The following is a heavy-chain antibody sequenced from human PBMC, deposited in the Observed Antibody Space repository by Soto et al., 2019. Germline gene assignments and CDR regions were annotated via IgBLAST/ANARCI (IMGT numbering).Heavy chain of an antibody. V-gene: IGHV4-39*01. CDR2: IYYSGST. Sequence: TSETLSLTCTVSGGSISSSSYYWGWIRQPPGKGLEWIGSIYYSGSTYYNPSLKSRVTISVDTSKNQFSLKLSSVTAADTAVYYCARHLMTIFGVVTSYYYYMDVWGKGTTVTVSS. J-gene: IGHJ6*03. CDR1: GGSISSSSYY. CDR3: ARHLMTIFGVVTSYYYYMDV. D-gene: IGHD3-3*01.